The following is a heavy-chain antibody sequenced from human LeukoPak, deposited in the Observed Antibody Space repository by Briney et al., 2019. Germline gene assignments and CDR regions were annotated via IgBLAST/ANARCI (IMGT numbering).Heavy chain of an antibody. Sequence: SETLSLTCTVSGGSISSYYWSWIRQPPGKGLEWIGYIYYSGSTNYNPSLKSRVTISVDTSKNQFSLKLSSVTAADTAVYYCARQPYRSGSYARFDPWGQGTLVTVSS. D-gene: IGHD3-10*01. CDR2: IYYSGST. V-gene: IGHV4-59*08. CDR3: ARQPYRSGSYARFDP. J-gene: IGHJ5*02. CDR1: GGSISSYY.